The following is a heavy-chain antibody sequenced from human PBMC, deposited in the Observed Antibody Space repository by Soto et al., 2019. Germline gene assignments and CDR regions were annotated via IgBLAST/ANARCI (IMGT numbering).Heavy chain of an antibody. CDR1: GGSISSKSYY. CDR3: ARSLRFVGATNY. CDR2: VHYSGST. V-gene: IGHV4-39*02. D-gene: IGHD1-26*01. Sequence: PSETLSLTCTVSGGSISSKSYYWGWIRQPPGKGLEWIGSVHYSGSTYHNPSLKSRVTISVDTSQNHFSLKLSSVTAADTAVYYCARSLRFVGATNYWGQGTLVTVSS. J-gene: IGHJ4*02.